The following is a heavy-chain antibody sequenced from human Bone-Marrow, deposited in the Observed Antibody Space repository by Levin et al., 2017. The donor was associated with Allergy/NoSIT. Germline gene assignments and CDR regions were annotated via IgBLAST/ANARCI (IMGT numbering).Heavy chain of an antibody. CDR3: AKDRFSGSYSNFDH. Sequence: GESLKISCAASGFTFSSYAMSWVRQAPGKGLEWVSAISASGGSSYYADSVQGRFSISRDNSKDTLYLQMNSLRAEDTAVYYCAKDRFSGSYSNFDHWGQGTLVSVYS. CDR2: ISASGGSS. J-gene: IGHJ4*02. CDR1: GFTFSSYA. V-gene: IGHV3-23*01. D-gene: IGHD1-26*01.